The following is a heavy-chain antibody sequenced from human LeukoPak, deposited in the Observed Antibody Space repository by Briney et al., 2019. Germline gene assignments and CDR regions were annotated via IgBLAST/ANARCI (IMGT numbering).Heavy chain of an antibody. D-gene: IGHD6-19*01. CDR1: RYTFTGYY. CDR3: ASGWSITGWYNNWFDP. V-gene: IGHV1-2*02. Sequence: ASVKVSCKASRYTFTGYYVHWVRQAPGQGLEWMGWINPNSGDTNYAQKFQGRVTMTRDTSITTVYMELSRLRSDDTAVYFCASGWSITGWYNNWFDPWGQGTLVTVSS. CDR2: INPNSGDT. J-gene: IGHJ5*02.